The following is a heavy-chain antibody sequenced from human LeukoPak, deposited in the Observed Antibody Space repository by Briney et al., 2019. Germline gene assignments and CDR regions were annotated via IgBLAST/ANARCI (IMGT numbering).Heavy chain of an antibody. CDR2: IYDVGTT. J-gene: IGHJ4*02. V-gene: IGHV3-53*01. Sequence: GGSLRLSCAASGFTVSNNYLSWVRQARGKGLEWVSFIYDVGTTVYADSVKGRFTISRDNSKNTLYHQMDSLRADDTAIYYCARWLCNGASCYYDYWGQGTLVTVSS. D-gene: IGHD3-22*01. CDR1: GFTVSNNY. CDR3: ARWLCNGASCYYDY.